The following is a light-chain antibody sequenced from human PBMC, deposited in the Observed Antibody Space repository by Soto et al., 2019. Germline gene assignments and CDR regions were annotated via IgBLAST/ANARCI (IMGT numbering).Light chain of an antibody. CDR1: KLGDKY. CDR3: QAWDSSVV. J-gene: IGLJ2*01. V-gene: IGLV3-1*01. Sequence: SYELTQPPSVSVSPGQTASITCSGDKLGDKYACWYQPKPGQSPVLVIYQDSKRPSGIPERFSGSNSGNTATLTISGTQAMDEADYYCQAWDSSVVFGGGTKVTVL. CDR2: QDS.